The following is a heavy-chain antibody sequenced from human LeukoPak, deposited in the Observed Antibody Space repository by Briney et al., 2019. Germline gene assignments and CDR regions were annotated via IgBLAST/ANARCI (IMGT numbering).Heavy chain of an antibody. J-gene: IGHJ4*02. V-gene: IGHV4-59*12. Sequence: SETLSLTCTVSGGSISSYYWSWIRQPPGKGLEWIGYIYYSGSTNYNPSLKSRVTISVDTSKNQFSLKLSSVTAADTAVYYCARVNPRSGWFFDYWGQGTLVTVSS. D-gene: IGHD6-19*01. CDR3: ARVNPRSGWFFDY. CDR1: GGSISSYY. CDR2: IYYSGST.